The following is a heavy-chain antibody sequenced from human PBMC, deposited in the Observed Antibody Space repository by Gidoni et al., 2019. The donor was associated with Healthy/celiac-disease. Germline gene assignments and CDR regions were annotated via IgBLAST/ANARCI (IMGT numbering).Heavy chain of an antibody. V-gene: IGHV4-39*07. D-gene: IGHD5-12*01. CDR2: IYYSGST. CDR3: ARKGNGDIVATTAYYFDY. Sequence: QLQLQESGPGLVKPSETLSLTCTVSGGSISSSSYYWGWIRQPPGKGLEWIGSIYYSGSTYYNPSLKSRVTISVDTSKNQFSLKLSSVTAADTAVYYCARKGNGDIVATTAYYFDYWGQGTLVTVSS. J-gene: IGHJ4*02. CDR1: GGSISSSSYY.